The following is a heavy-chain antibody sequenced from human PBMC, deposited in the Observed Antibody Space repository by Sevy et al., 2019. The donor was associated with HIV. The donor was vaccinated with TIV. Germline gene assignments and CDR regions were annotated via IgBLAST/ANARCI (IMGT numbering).Heavy chain of an antibody. V-gene: IGHV1-2*02. CDR2: INPNSGGT. CDR3: ARSYDSSGSYYYYYGMDV. D-gene: IGHD3-22*01. J-gene: IGHJ6*02. CDR1: GYTFTGYY. Sequence: ASVKVSCKASGYTFTGYYMHWVQQAPGQGLEWMGWINPNSGGTNYAQKFQGRVTMTRDTSISTAYMELSRLRSDDTAVYYCARSYDSSGSYYYYYGMDVWGQGTTVTVSS.